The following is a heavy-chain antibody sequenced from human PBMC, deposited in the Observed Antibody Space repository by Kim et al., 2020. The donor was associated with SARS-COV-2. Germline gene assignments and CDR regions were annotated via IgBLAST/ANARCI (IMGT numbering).Heavy chain of an antibody. CDR2: IKSKTDGGTT. J-gene: IGHJ6*02. Sequence: GGSLRLSCAASGLTFSNAWMSWVRQAPGKGLEWVGRIKSKTDGGTTDYAAPVKGRFTISRDDSKNTLYLQMNSLKTEDTAVYYCTTDFGVRGVQDHYYYSRRALWGQGPTHPVSS. CDR1: GLTFSNAW. CDR3: TTDFGVRGVQDHYYYSRRAL. V-gene: IGHV3-15*01. D-gene: IGHD3-10*01.